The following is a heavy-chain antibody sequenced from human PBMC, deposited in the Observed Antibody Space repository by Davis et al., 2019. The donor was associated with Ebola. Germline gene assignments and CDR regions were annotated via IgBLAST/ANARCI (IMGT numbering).Heavy chain of an antibody. CDR1: PYSLTVLA. CDR2: FDPEDGEI. V-gene: IGHV1-24*01. CDR3: ATVRAHSQHDN. D-gene: IGHD3-22*01. J-gene: IGHJ4*02. Sequence: ASVPVSCQVSPYSLTVLALQWVRQAPGKGLEWMGGFDPEDGEIVYAQKFQGRVTMTEDTSTDTAYMELSSLRSGDTAIYYCATVRAHSQHDNWGQGTLVTVAS.